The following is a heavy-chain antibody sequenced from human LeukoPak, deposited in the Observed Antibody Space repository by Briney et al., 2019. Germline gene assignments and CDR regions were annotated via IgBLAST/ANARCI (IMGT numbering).Heavy chain of an antibody. CDR2: IYYSGST. Sequence: GSLRLSCAASGFTVSSNYMSWVRQAPGKGLEWIGYIYYSGSTNYNPSLKSRVTISVDTSKNQFSLKLSSVTAADTAVYYCARHHSVGWLQSIFDYWGQGTLVTVSS. CDR1: GFTVSSNY. J-gene: IGHJ4*02. D-gene: IGHD5-24*01. CDR3: ARHHSVGWLQSIFDY. V-gene: IGHV4-59*08.